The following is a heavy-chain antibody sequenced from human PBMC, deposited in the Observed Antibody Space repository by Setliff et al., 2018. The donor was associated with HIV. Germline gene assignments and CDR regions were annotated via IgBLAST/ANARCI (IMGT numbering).Heavy chain of an antibody. CDR2: ISSSSSTI. CDR1: GFTFSSYS. D-gene: IGHD3-22*01. J-gene: IGHJ6*02. V-gene: IGHV3-48*04. CDR3: TTVRNYYDSSDV. Sequence: PGGSLRLSCAASGFTFSSYSMNWVRQAPGKGLEWVSYISSSSSTIYYADSVKGRFTISRDNAKNSLYLQMNSLQTEDTAVYYCTTVRNYYDSSDVWGQGTTVTVSS.